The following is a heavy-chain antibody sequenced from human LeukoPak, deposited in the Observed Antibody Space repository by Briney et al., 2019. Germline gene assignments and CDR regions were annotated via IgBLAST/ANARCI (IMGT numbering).Heavy chain of an antibody. Sequence: PGGSLRLSCAASGFTYSSYGMHWVRQAPGKGLEWVAVISNDGTSKYYADSVKGRFTISRDNSKNTLWLQMNSLRAEDTAVYYCAKDQGTLTTPDYWGRGTLVTVSS. CDR3: AKDQGTLTTPDY. J-gene: IGHJ4*02. CDR2: ISNDGTSK. CDR1: GFTYSSYG. D-gene: IGHD1-1*01. V-gene: IGHV3-30*18.